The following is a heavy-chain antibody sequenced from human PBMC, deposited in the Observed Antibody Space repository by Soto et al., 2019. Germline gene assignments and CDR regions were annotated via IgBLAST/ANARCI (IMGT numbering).Heavy chain of an antibody. Sequence: ASVKVSCKASGYTFTGYYMHWVRQAPGQGLEWMGWINPNSGGTNYAQKFQGWVTMTRDTSISTAYMELSRLRSDDTAVYYCARDSPLGYCSGGGCYSLAFDYWG. CDR3: ARDSPLGYCSGGGCYSLAFDY. D-gene: IGHD2-15*01. J-gene: IGHJ4*01. V-gene: IGHV1-2*04. CDR1: GYTFTGYY. CDR2: INPNSGGT.